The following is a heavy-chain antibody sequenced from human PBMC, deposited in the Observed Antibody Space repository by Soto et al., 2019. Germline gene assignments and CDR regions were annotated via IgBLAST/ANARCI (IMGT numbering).Heavy chain of an antibody. V-gene: IGHV1-69*08. CDR1: GGTFSSYT. Sequence: QVQLVQSGAEVKKPGSSVKVSCKASGGTFSSYTISWVRQAPGQGLEWMGRIIPILGIANYAQKFQGRVTITADKSTSTAYMELSSLRSEDTAVYYCEREEMALPEYYFDYWGQGTLVTVSS. CDR2: IIPILGIA. CDR3: EREEMALPEYYFDY. J-gene: IGHJ4*02.